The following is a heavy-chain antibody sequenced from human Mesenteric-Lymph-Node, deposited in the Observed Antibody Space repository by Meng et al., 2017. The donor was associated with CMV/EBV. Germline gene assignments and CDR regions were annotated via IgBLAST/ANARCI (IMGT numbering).Heavy chain of an antibody. CDR3: ARDLHYDFWSGYWINYGMDV. CDR2: ISAYNGNT. Sequence: ASVKVSCKASGYTFTSYGISWVRQAPGQGLEWMGWISAYNGNTNYAQKLQGRVTMTTDTSTSTAYMELRSLRSDDTAVYYCARDLHYDFWSGYWINYGMDVWGQGTTVTVSS. D-gene: IGHD3-3*01. J-gene: IGHJ6*02. V-gene: IGHV1-18*01. CDR1: GYTFTSYG.